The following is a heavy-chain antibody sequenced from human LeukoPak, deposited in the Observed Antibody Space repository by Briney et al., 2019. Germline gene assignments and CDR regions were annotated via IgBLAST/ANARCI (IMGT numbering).Heavy chain of an antibody. Sequence: GGSLRLSCAGSGFTFDIYAIHWVRQAPGTGLEWVAGIGGGGDDILYAESAKGRFIIPRDNSKNTVYLEMKSLRAEDTARYYCARGDAYALNYWGQGTLVTVSS. V-gene: IGHV3-23*01. CDR3: ARGDAYALNY. CDR2: IGGGGDDI. D-gene: IGHD2-2*01. CDR1: GFTFDIYA. J-gene: IGHJ4*02.